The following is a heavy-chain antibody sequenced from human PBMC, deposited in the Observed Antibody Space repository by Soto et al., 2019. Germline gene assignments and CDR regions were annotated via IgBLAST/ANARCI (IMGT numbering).Heavy chain of an antibody. Sequence: QVQLVQSGDEVKKPGASVQVSCKASGYIFVNYGIAWVRQAPGQGLEWMGWISPYTGNTHSATKVQGRLTMTTDTSTSTAYMDLGRLTSDDTAVYYCVMVDNYVTPTPQDVWGQGTTVTVSS. J-gene: IGHJ6*02. CDR1: GYIFVNYG. CDR2: ISPYTGNT. CDR3: VMVDNYVTPTPQDV. D-gene: IGHD3-16*01. V-gene: IGHV1-18*01.